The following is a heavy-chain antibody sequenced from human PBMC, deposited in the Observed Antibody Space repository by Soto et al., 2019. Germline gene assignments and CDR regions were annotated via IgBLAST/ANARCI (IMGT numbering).Heavy chain of an antibody. CDR3: ARLRYCSGGSCYAFDY. CDR1: GGSISSYY. CDR2: IYYSGST. V-gene: IGHV4-59*08. D-gene: IGHD2-15*01. J-gene: IGHJ4*02. Sequence: PSETLCLTCTVSGGSISSYYWSCIRQPTGKGLEWIGYIYYSGSTNYNPSLKSRVTISVDTSKNQFSLKLSSVTAADTAVYYCARLRYCSGGSCYAFDYWGQGTLVTVSS.